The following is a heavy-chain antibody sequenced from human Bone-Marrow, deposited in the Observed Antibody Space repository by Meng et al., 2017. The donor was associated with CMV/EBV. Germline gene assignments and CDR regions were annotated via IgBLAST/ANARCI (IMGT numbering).Heavy chain of an antibody. CDR1: GFTFSDYY. D-gene: IGHD3-3*01. J-gene: IGHJ6*02. V-gene: IGHV3-11*04. Sequence: AGSLRLSCAASGFTFSDYYMSWIRQAPGKGLEWVSYISSSGSTIYYADSVKGRFTISRDNAKNSLYLQMNSLGAEDTAVYCCARDWFDDFWSGSTDVWGQGTTVTVSS. CDR3: ARDWFDDFWSGSTDV. CDR2: ISSSGSTI.